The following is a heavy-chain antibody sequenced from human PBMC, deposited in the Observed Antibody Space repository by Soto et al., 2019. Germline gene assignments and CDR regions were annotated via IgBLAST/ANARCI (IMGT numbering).Heavy chain of an antibody. CDR3: ARIWGIAARQGPLTVDC. CDR1: GGSISSGGYY. Sequence: QVRLQESGPGLVKPSQTLSLTCTVSGGSISSGGYYWSWIRQHPVKGLEWIGYIYYSVSTYYNPSLKSRVTISVDTSKNQCSLKLSSVTAADTAVYYCARIWGIAARQGPLTVDCWGQGTLVTVSS. J-gene: IGHJ4*02. V-gene: IGHV4-31*03. D-gene: IGHD6-6*01. CDR2: IYYSVST.